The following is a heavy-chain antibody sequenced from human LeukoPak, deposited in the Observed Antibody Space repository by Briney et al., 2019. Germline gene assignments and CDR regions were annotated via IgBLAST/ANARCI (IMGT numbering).Heavy chain of an antibody. V-gene: IGHV4-59*01. Sequence: PSGTLSLTCTVSGGSISSYYWSWIRQPPGKGLEWIGYIYYSGSTNYNPSLKSRVTISVDTSKNQFSLKLSSVTAADTAVYYCARDLVVPAAMPYYYYYYMDVWGKGTTVTVSS. CDR2: IYYSGST. D-gene: IGHD2-2*01. J-gene: IGHJ6*03. CDR1: GGSISSYY. CDR3: ARDLVVPAAMPYYYYYYMDV.